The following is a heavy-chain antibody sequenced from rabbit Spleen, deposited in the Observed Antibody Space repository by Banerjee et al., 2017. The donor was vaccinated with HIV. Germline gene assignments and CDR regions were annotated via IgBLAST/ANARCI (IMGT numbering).Heavy chain of an antibody. CDR3: ARDTGTSFSTYGMDL. J-gene: IGHJ6*01. CDR2: SYAGNSGST. Sequence: QEQLVESGGGLVKPGASLTLTCKASGFSFNSGYDMCWVRQAPGKGLEWIACSYAGNSGSTYSAIWAKGRFTISKTSSTTVTLQMTSLTAADTATYFCARDTGTSFSTYGMDLWGQGTLVTVS. D-gene: IGHD7-1*01. CDR1: GFSFNSGYD. V-gene: IGHV1S45*01.